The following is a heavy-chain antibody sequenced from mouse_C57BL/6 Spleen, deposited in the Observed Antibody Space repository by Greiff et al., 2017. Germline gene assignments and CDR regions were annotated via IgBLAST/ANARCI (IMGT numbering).Heavy chain of an antibody. Sequence: EVKLVESGPELVKPGASVKISCKASGYSFTGYYMNWVKQSPEKSLEWIGEINPSTGGTTYNQKFKAKATLTVDKSSSTAYMQLKSLTSEDSAVYYCARYGYDEGYAMDYWGQGTSVTVSS. V-gene: IGHV1-42*01. CDR3: ARYGYDEGYAMDY. CDR1: GYSFTGYY. D-gene: IGHD2-2*01. CDR2: INPSTGGT. J-gene: IGHJ4*01.